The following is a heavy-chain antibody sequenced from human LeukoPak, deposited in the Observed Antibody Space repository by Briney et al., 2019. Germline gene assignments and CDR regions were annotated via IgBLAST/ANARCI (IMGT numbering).Heavy chain of an antibody. Sequence: GGSLRLSCAASGFTFSSYAMHWVRQAPGKGLEWVAVISYDGSNKYYADSVKGRFTISRDNSKNTLYLQMNSLRAEDTAVYYCARERRQQLYYYYGMDVWGQGTTVTVSS. D-gene: IGHD6-13*01. J-gene: IGHJ6*02. CDR3: ARERRQQLYYYYGMDV. CDR2: ISYDGSNK. V-gene: IGHV3-30-3*01. CDR1: GFTFSSYA.